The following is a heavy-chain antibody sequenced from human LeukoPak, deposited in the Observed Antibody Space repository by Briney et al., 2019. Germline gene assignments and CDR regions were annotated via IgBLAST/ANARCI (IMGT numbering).Heavy chain of an antibody. Sequence: GESLRISCKGSGYSFTSYWIAWVRQMPGKGLEWMGIIYPGDSYTTYSPSFQGQVTISADKSISTAYLQWRSLKASDTAMYYCAGRSGSDALDIWGQGTMVTVSS. CDR2: IYPGDSYT. V-gene: IGHV5-51*01. CDR3: AGRSGSDALDI. J-gene: IGHJ3*02. CDR1: GYSFTSYW. D-gene: IGHD3-10*01.